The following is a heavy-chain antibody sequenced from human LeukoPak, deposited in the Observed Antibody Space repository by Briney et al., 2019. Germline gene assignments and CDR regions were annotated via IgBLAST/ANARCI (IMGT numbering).Heavy chain of an antibody. V-gene: IGHV3-30*02. Sequence: GGSLRLSCAASGFTFSSYGMHWVRQAPGKGLEWVAFIRYDGSNKYYADSVKGRFTISRDNSKNTLYLQMNSLRAEDTAVYYYAKDPRRLWFGELLPYYFDYWGQGTLVTVSS. D-gene: IGHD3-10*01. CDR1: GFTFSSYG. CDR3: AKDPRRLWFGELLPYYFDY. J-gene: IGHJ4*02. CDR2: IRYDGSNK.